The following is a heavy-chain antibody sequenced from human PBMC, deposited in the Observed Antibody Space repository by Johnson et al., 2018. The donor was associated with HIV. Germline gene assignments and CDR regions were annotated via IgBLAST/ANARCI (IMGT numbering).Heavy chain of an antibody. CDR2: ISYDGSNK. V-gene: IGHV3-30-3*01. Sequence: QVPLVESGGGVVQPGMSLRLSYADSGFTFSRENMHWVRQAPDKGLEWVAVISYDGSNKYYADSMKGRFTISRDNSKNTLYLQMNSLRAEDTAVYYCARGGNEIDAFDIWGQGTMVTVSS. CDR3: ARGGNEIDAFDI. CDR1: GFTFSREN. D-gene: IGHD1-1*01. J-gene: IGHJ3*02.